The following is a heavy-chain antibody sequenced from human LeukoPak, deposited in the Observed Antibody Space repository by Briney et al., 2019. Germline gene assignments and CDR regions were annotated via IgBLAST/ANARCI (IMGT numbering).Heavy chain of an antibody. V-gene: IGHV3-74*01. Sequence: PGGSLRLSCAASGFTFSSHWMHWARQAPGKGLVWVSRINGDETSTAYADSVKGRFTISRDDSKNTLYLQMNSLKTEDTAVYYCTTEAPWYSSGRGWSDYWGQGTLVTVSS. D-gene: IGHD6-19*01. J-gene: IGHJ4*02. CDR1: GFTFSSHW. CDR2: INGDETST. CDR3: TTEAPWYSSGRGWSDY.